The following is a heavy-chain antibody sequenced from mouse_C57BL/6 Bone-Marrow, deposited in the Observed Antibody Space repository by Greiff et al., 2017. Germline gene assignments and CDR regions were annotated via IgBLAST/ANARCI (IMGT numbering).Heavy chain of an antibody. CDR3: ARQAPPYPP. CDR1: GYTITSYT. Sequence: VQLQESGAELARPGASVKMSCTASGYTITSYTMHWVKQRPGQGLEWIGYINPSSGYTKYNQKFKDKATLTADKSSSTAYLQLSRLTSDDSAVYDSARQAPPYPPGGQGTTLTVSS. CDR2: INPSSGYT. V-gene: IGHV1-4*01. J-gene: IGHJ2*01.